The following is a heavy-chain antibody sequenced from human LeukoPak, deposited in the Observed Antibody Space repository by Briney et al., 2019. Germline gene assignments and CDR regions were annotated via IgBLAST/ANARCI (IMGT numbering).Heavy chain of an antibody. CDR1: GFTFSNYW. CDR3: ARDRGSSGWYDY. V-gene: IGHV3-7*01. D-gene: IGHD6-19*01. CDR2: IKGDGSEK. Sequence: GGSLRLSCAASGFTFSNYWMTWVRQAPGKGLEWVGNIKGDGSEKYYVVSVKGRFTISRDNTKNSLYLQMNSLRAEDTAVYYCARDRGSSGWYDYWGQGTLVTVSS. J-gene: IGHJ4*02.